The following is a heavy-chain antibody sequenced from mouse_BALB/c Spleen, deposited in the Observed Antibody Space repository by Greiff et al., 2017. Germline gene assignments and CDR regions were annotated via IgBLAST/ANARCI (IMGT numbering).Heavy chain of an antibody. CDR3: ARAAYYGSSPYAMDY. D-gene: IGHD1-1*01. CDR2: INPYNDGT. Sequence: VQLKQSGPELVKPGASVKMSCKASGYTFTSYVMHWVKQKPGQGLEWIGYINPYNDGTKYNEKFKGKATLTSDKSSSTAYMELSSLTSEDSAVYYCARAAYYGSSPYAMDYWGQGTSVTVSS. V-gene: IGHV1-14*01. CDR1: GYTFTSYV. J-gene: IGHJ4*01.